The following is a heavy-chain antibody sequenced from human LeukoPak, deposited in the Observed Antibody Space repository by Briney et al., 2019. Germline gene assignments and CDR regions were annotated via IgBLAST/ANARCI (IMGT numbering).Heavy chain of an antibody. CDR3: ARVWQQWRTFDY. CDR1: GDSISCSNW. Sequence: SGTLSVTCAVSGDSISCSNWWSRVRQPPGKWLEWIGEIYHSGCTNYNPSLKSRVTISVDKSKNQFSLKLSSVTAADTAVYYCARVWQQWRTFDYWGQGTLVTVSS. V-gene: IGHV4-4*02. CDR2: IYHSGCT. D-gene: IGHD6-19*01. J-gene: IGHJ4*02.